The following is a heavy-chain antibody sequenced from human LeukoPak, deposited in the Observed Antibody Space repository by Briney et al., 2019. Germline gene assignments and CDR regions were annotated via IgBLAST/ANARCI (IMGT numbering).Heavy chain of an antibody. Sequence: ASVKVSCKASGYTFTSYAIHWVRQAPGQRLEWMGKINGGAENTQYSQKFQGRVSITRDISATTAYMELRGLRSEDTAAYLCARAEVLESFGHNKHCMDVWGQGTTVIVSS. D-gene: IGHD3-16*01. CDR1: GYTFTSYA. V-gene: IGHV1-3*01. J-gene: IGHJ6*02. CDR3: ARAEVLESFGHNKHCMDV. CDR2: INGGAENT.